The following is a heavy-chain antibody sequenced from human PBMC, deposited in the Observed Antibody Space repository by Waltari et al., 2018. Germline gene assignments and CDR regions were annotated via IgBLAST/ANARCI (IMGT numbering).Heavy chain of an antibody. CDR3: AKNPPERID. V-gene: IGHV3-23*03. J-gene: IGHJ4*02. D-gene: IGHD1-1*01. CDR2: IYSGGST. Sequence: EVQLLESGGGLVQPGGSLRLSCAASGFTFSSYAMSWVRQAPGEGLEWVSVIYSGGSTYYADSVKGRFTISRDNSKNTLYLQMNSLRAEDTAVYYCAKNPPERIDWGQGTLVTVSS. CDR1: GFTFSSYA.